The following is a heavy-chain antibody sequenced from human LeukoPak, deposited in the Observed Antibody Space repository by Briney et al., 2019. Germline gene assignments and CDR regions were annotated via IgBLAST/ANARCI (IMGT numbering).Heavy chain of an antibody. V-gene: IGHV4-59*08. CDR1: GGSISSYY. D-gene: IGHD3-22*01. CDR3: ARHGGYHSPIDY. CDR2: IYYSGTT. Sequence: SETLSLTCTVSGGSISSYYWSWIRQPPGKGLEWIGYIYYSGTTNYNPSLKSRVTISVDTSKNQFSLKLTSVTAADTAVYYCARHGGYHSPIDYWGQGTLVTVSS. J-gene: IGHJ4*02.